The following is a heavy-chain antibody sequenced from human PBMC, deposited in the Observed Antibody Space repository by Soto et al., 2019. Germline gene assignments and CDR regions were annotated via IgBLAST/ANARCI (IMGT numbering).Heavy chain of an antibody. Sequence: QVQLVESGGGVVQPGRSLRLSCAASGFTFSGYAMHWVGQAPGKGLEWVAVISYDGSNKYYADSVKGRFTISRDNSKNTLYLQMNSLRAEDTAMYYCASPYSSSSSWVGLGYWGQGTLVTVSS. CDR3: ASPYSSSSSWVGLGY. J-gene: IGHJ4*02. V-gene: IGHV3-30-3*01. CDR1: GFTFSGYA. CDR2: ISYDGSNK. D-gene: IGHD6-6*01.